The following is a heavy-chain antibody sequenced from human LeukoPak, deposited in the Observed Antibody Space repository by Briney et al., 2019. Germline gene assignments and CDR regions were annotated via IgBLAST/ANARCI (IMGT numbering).Heavy chain of an antibody. V-gene: IGHV4-59*01. CDR1: GGSLSSYY. J-gene: IGHJ6*02. CDR2: IYYSGST. Sequence: PSETLSLTCTVSGGSLSSYYWSWIRQPPGKGLEWIGYIYYSGSTNYNPSLMSRGTISVDTSKTQFSLKLSSVTAADTAVYYCARGSWGFGELYYGMDVWGQGTTVTVSS. D-gene: IGHD3-10*01. CDR3: ARGSWGFGELYYGMDV.